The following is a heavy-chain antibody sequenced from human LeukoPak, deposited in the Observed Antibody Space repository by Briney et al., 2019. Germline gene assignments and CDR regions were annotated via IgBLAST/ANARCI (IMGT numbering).Heavy chain of an antibody. V-gene: IGHV5-10-1*01. CDR1: GYSFTSYW. D-gene: IGHD3-9*01. J-gene: IGHJ6*04. CDR2: IDPSDSYT. CDR3: ARLGYDILTGYYVFHGMDV. Sequence: GESPKISCKGSGYSFTSYWISWVRQMPGKGLEWMGRIDPSDSYTNYSPSFQGHVTISADKSISTAYLQWSSLKASDTAMYYCARLGYDILTGYYVFHGMDVWGKGTTVTVSS.